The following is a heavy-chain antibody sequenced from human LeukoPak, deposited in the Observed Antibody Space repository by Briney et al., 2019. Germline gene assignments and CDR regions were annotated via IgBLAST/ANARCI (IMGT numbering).Heavy chain of an antibody. Sequence: SETLSLTCTVSGYSISSGYYWGWIRQPPGKGLEWIGSIYHSGSTYYNPSLKSRVTISVDTSKNQFSLKLSSVTAADTAVYYCARSPPDYYDSSGYGYWGQGTLVTVSS. V-gene: IGHV4-38-2*02. CDR3: ARSPPDYYDSSGYGY. D-gene: IGHD3-22*01. CDR1: GYSISSGYY. J-gene: IGHJ4*02. CDR2: IYHSGST.